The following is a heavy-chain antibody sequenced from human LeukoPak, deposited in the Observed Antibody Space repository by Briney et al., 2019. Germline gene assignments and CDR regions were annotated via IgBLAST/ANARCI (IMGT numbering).Heavy chain of an antibody. CDR3: AREARAAGNGWFDP. J-gene: IGHJ5*02. D-gene: IGHD6-13*01. Sequence: GASVKVSCKASGYTFTSYDINWVRQATGQGLEWMGWMNPNSGNTGYAQKFQGRVTMTRNTSISTAYMELSSLRSEDTAVYYCAREARAAGNGWFDPWGQGTLVTVSS. V-gene: IGHV1-8*01. CDR2: MNPNSGNT. CDR1: GYTFTSYD.